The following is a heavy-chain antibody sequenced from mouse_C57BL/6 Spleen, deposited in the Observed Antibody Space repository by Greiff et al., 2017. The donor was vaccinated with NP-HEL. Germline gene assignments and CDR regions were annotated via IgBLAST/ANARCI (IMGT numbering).Heavy chain of an antibody. CDR3: AREDVGNDWFAY. J-gene: IGHJ3*01. D-gene: IGHD2-1*01. Sequence: QVQLQQPGAELVKPGASVKMSCKASGYTFTSYWITWVKQRPGQGLEWIGDIYPGSGSTNYNEKFKSKATLTVDTSSSTAYMQLSSLTSEDSAVYYCAREDVGNDWFAYWGQGTLVTVSA. CDR2: IYPGSGST. V-gene: IGHV1-55*01. CDR1: GYTFTSYW.